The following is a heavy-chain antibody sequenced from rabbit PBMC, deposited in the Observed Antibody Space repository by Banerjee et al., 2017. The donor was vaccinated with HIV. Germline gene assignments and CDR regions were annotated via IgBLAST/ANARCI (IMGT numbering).Heavy chain of an antibody. J-gene: IGHJ4*01. CDR1: GFDFSSYT. V-gene: IGHV1S47*01. Sequence: QEQLVESGGGLVQPGGSLKLSCKASGFDFSSYTMNWVRQAPGKGLEWIGYIDPVFGTTYYANWVNGRFTISSHNAQNTVFLQMTSLTPADTATYFCARAYNSGWGGYFNLWGPGTLVTVS. CDR2: IDPVFGTT. D-gene: IGHD4-1*01. CDR3: ARAYNSGWGGYFNL.